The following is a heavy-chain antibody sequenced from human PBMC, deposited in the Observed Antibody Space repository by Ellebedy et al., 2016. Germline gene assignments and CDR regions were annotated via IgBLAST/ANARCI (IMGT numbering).Heavy chain of an antibody. CDR3: AKDRGSSWTRGGDH. V-gene: IGHV3-30-3*01. CDR2: ISSDGNNK. CDR1: GFAFSDHA. Sequence: GGSLRLXCAASGFAFSDHAIHWVRQPPGKGLEWVTFISSDGNNKYFADSVKGRFTISRDNSEDTVYLQMNSLRPEDTAVYYCAKDRGSSWTRGGDHWGQGTLVTVSS. D-gene: IGHD3-10*01. J-gene: IGHJ4*02.